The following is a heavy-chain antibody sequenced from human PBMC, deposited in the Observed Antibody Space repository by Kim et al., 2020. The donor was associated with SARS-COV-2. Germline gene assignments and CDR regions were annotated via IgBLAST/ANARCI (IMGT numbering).Heavy chain of an antibody. CDR2: ISSSGSTI. CDR1: GFTFSSYE. J-gene: IGHJ4*02. V-gene: IGHV3-48*03. Sequence: GGSLRLSCAASGFTFSSYEMNWVRQAPGKGLEWVSYISSSGSTIYYADSVKGRFTISRDNAKKSLYLQMNSLRAEDTAVYYCARDLARRQFDYWGQGTLVTVSS. CDR3: ARDLARRQFDY. D-gene: IGHD6-6*01.